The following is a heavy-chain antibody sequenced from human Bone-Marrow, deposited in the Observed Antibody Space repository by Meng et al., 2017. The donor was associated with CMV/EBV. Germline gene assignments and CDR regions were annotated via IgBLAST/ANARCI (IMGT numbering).Heavy chain of an antibody. J-gene: IGHJ4*02. CDR3: ARSFTMTVLVMGY. CDR1: GFTFSSYW. V-gene: IGHV3-7*01. D-gene: IGHD3-22*01. Sequence: GESLKISCAASGFTFSSYWMSWVRQAPGKGLEWVAYINQEGSEKYYVDSVKGRFTIFRDNAKNSLYLQMNSLRAEDTAVYYCARSFTMTVLVMGYWGQGNRVTGSS. CDR2: INQEGSEK.